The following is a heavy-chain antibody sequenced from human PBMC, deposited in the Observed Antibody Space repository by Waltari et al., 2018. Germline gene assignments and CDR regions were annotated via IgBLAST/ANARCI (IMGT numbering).Heavy chain of an antibody. V-gene: IGHV1-69*13. Sequence: QVQLVQSGAEVKKPGSSVKVSCKASGGTFSSYAISWVRQAPGQGLEWLGGSSPIFGTANYAQKCQGRVTITADESTSTAYMELSSLRSEDTAGYYCARGYSYGYTHDAFDIWGQGTMVTVSS. J-gene: IGHJ3*02. CDR3: ARGYSYGYTHDAFDI. D-gene: IGHD5-18*01. CDR1: GGTFSSYA. CDR2: SSPIFGTA.